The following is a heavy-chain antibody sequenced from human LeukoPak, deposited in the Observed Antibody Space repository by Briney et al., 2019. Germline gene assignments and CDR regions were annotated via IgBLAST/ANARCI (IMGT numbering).Heavy chain of an antibody. Sequence: PGGSLRLSCAASGFTFSSYAMHWVRQAPGKGLEWVSGISWNSGSIGYADSVKGRFTISRDNAKNSLYLQMNSLRAEDMALYYCAKSLPYRYSGGWYAGGFDYWGQGTLVTVSS. CDR1: GFTFSSYA. V-gene: IGHV3-9*03. D-gene: IGHD6-19*01. CDR3: AKSLPYRYSGGWYAGGFDY. J-gene: IGHJ4*02. CDR2: ISWNSGSI.